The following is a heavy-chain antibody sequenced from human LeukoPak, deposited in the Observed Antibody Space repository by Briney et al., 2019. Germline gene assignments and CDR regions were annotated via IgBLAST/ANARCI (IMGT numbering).Heavy chain of an antibody. CDR2: ISYDGSNK. J-gene: IGHJ6*02. V-gene: IGHV3-30-3*01. D-gene: IGHD2-2*01. Sequence: QPGGSLRLSCAASGFTFSSYAMHWVRQAPGKGLEWVAVISYDGSNKYYADSVKGRFTISRDNSKNTLYLQMNSLRAEDTAVYYCARDLIKHEYQLGALAFHYGMDVWGQGTTVTVSS. CDR1: GFTFSSYA. CDR3: ARDLIKHEYQLGALAFHYGMDV.